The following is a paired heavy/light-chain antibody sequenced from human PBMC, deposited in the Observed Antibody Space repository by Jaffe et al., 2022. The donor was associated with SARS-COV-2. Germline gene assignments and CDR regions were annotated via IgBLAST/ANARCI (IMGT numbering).Heavy chain of an antibody. D-gene: IGHD1-26*01. J-gene: IGHJ4*02. CDR2: MFHSGST. V-gene: IGHV4-38-2*02. CDR1: GYSISSGYF. CDR3: ARGVGHSSSNLDY. Sequence: QVQLQESGPGLVKPSETLSLTCTVSGYSISSGYFWGWIRQPPGKGLEWIGSMFHSGSTYNNPSLKSRVTISLDTSKNQFSLRLSSVTAADTAVYFCARGVGHSSSNLDYWGQGTLVTVSS.
Light chain of an antibody. Sequence: DIVMTQSPLSLPVTPGEPAFISCRSSQSLLHSNGYNYLDWYLQKPGQSPQLLIYLGSYRASGVPDRFSGSGSGTDFTLKISRVEAEDVGVYYCMQALQTPLTFGPGTKVDIK. CDR2: LGS. CDR3: MQALQTPLT. V-gene: IGKV2-28*01. J-gene: IGKJ3*01. CDR1: QSLLHSNGYNY.